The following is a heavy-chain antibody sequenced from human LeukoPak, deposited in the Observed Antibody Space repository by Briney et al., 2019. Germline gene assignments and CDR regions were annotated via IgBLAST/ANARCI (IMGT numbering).Heavy chain of an antibody. CDR2: ISGDGGST. V-gene: IGHV3-43*02. Sequence: GGSLRLSCAASGFTFDDYAMHWVRQAPGKGLEWVSLISGDGGSTYYADSVKGRFTISRDNSKNSLYLQMNSLRTEDTALYYCAMGLTYYYDSSGYPTYYYYYYMDVWGKGTTVTVSS. CDR1: GFTFDDYA. J-gene: IGHJ6*03. D-gene: IGHD3-22*01. CDR3: AMGLTYYYDSSGYPTYYYYYYMDV.